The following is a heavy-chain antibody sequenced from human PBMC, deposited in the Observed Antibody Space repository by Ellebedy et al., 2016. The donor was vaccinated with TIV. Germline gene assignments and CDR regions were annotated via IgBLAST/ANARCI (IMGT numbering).Heavy chain of an antibody. CDR3: AKPKTTGWWGGPFDY. J-gene: IGHJ4*02. Sequence: GGSLRLSCAVSGLTFSNYAMHWVRQAPGKGLEWVSTLSATTGATFYADSVEGRFTISRDNSKNILYLQMNSLGAEDTAIYYCAKPKTTGWWGGPFDYWGQGTLVTVSS. CDR1: GLTFSNYA. D-gene: IGHD2-15*01. V-gene: IGHV3-23*01. CDR2: LSATTGAT.